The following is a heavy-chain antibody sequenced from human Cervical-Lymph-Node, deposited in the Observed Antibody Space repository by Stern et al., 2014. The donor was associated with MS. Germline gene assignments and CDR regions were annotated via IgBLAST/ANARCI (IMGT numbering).Heavy chain of an antibody. J-gene: IGHJ4*02. CDR2: IYPGDSDT. Sequence: VQLVQSGAEVKKPGESLKISCKGSGYSFTSYWIGWVRQMPGKGLEWMGIIYPGDSDTRYSPSFQGQVTISADKSISTAYLQWSSLKASDTAMYYCARLYYDFWSGYSSPFDYGGQGTLVTVSS. D-gene: IGHD3-3*01. CDR1: GYSFTSYW. CDR3: ARLYYDFWSGYSSPFDY. V-gene: IGHV5-51*03.